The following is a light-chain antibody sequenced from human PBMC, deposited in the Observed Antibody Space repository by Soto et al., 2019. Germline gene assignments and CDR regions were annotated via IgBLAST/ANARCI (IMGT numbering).Light chain of an antibody. Sequence: QSVLAQPRSVSGSPGQLLTISCTGTSSDVDDYRYVSWYQQYPGKAPKLVIYDGTKRPSGVPDRFSGSNSGNTASLTTSGLQAEDEADYYCCSYVTTPEIFGTGTKVTVL. V-gene: IGLV2-11*01. CDR1: SSDVDDYRY. CDR3: CSYVTTPEI. CDR2: DGT. J-gene: IGLJ1*01.